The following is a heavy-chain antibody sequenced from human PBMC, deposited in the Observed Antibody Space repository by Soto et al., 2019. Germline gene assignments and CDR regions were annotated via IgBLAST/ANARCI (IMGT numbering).Heavy chain of an antibody. CDR2: IYYSGST. Sequence: XTLSLRCTFSGGSISSYHWRWILQPPGKGLEWIGYIYYSGSTNYNPSLKSRVTISVDTSKNQFSLKLSSVTAADTAVYYCARDFGGWLDYWGQGTLVTVSS. CDR3: ARDFGGWLDY. V-gene: IGHV4-59*01. D-gene: IGHD6-19*01. J-gene: IGHJ4*02. CDR1: GGSISSYH.